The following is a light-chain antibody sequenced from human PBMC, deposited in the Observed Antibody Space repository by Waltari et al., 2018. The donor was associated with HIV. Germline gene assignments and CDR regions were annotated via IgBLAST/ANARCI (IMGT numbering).Light chain of an antibody. CDR2: KVS. Sequence: VVMTQSPLSLPVPLGQPASISCTSSESLVHSDGNTYLTWFQQRPGQSPRPLIYKVSNRDSGVPDRFSGSGSGTDFTLKISRVEAEDVGVYYCMQGTHSPPYTFGQGTKLEIK. V-gene: IGKV2-30*02. CDR3: MQGTHSPPYT. J-gene: IGKJ2*01. CDR1: ESLVHSDGNTY.